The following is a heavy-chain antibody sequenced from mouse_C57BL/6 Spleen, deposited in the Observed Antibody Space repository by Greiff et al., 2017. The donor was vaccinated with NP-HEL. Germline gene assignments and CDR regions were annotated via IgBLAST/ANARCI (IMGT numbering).Heavy chain of an antibody. CDR1: GFTFSDYY. CDR3: ARHGGLRQGFAY. J-gene: IGHJ3*01. V-gene: IGHV5-12*01. CDR2: ISNGGGST. Sequence: EVKLMESGGGLVQPGGSLKLSCAASGFTFSDYYMYWVRQTPEKRLEWVAYISNGGGSTYYPDTVKGRFTISRDNAKNTLYLQMSRLKSEDTAMYYCARHGGLRQGFAYWGQGTLVTVSA. D-gene: IGHD2-4*01.